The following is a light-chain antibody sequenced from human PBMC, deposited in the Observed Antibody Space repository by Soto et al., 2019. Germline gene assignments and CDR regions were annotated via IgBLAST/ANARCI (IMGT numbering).Light chain of an antibody. CDR3: QSYDSSLSGYV. V-gene: IGLV1-40*01. Sequence: QSVLTQPPSVSVAPGQRVTISCTGSSSSIGAGYDVHWYQQLPGTAPKLLIYGNSNRPSGVPDRFSGSKSGTSASLAITGLQAEDEADYYCQSYDSSLSGYVFGTGTKVTVL. CDR1: SSSIGAGYD. J-gene: IGLJ1*01. CDR2: GNS.